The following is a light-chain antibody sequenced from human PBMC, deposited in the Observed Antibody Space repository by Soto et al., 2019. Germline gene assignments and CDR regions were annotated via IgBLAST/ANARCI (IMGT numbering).Light chain of an antibody. Sequence: DIQMTQSPSSLSASVGARVPITCRASQSISSSLNWYQQKSGKAPNLLIYGVSRLQGGVPSRFSGSGSGTEFTLTISSLQPEDFAIYYCQQANSFPLTFGGGTKV. CDR3: QQANSFPLT. J-gene: IGKJ4*01. CDR1: QSISSS. V-gene: IGKV1-39*01. CDR2: GVS.